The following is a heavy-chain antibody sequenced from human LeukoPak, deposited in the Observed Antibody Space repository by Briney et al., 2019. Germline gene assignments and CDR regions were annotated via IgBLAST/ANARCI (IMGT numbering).Heavy chain of an antibody. Sequence: GSLRLSRAASGFTFSSSAMSWVRQVPGKGLEWVSGISASGGSTSYADSVRGRFTISRDNSKNTLYVQMNSLRDEDTAVYYCARSVPDYTRFDFWGQGALVTVSS. CDR1: GFTFSSSA. J-gene: IGHJ4*02. CDR2: ISASGGST. V-gene: IGHV3-23*01. D-gene: IGHD4-11*01. CDR3: ARSVPDYTRFDF.